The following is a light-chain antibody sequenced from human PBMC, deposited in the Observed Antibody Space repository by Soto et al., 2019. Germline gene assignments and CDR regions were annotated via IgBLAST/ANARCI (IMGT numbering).Light chain of an antibody. CDR3: QTWGTGIAI. CDR2: LNRDGSH. J-gene: IGLJ2*01. Sequence: QSVLTQSPSASASLGASVKLTCTLSSGHSNYAIAWHQQQPEKGPRYLMKLNRDGSHSKGDGIPNRFSGSSSGAERYLTISSLQSEDEADYYCQTWGTGIAIFGGGTQLTVL. CDR1: SGHSNYA. V-gene: IGLV4-69*01.